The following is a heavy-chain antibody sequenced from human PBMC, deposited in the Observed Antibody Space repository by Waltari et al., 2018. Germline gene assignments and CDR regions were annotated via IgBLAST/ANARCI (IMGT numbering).Heavy chain of an antibody. J-gene: IGHJ4*02. CDR3: ARPENMGELYYY. Sequence: EVQLVESGGGLVQPGGSLRLSCDASGFNFDSYWMTWVRQAPWKGLETVDNKNKNDSDKKYVESVKGRFTIARDNGKNSLFLQMNNLRGDDTAIYYCARPENMGELYYYWGLGTLVTVST. CDR2: KNKNDSDK. D-gene: IGHD3-16*01. V-gene: IGHV3-7*03. CDR1: GFNFDSYW.